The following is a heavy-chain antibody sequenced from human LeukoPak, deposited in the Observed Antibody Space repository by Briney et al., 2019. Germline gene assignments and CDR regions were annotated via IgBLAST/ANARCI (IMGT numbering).Heavy chain of an antibody. V-gene: IGHV4-59*08. CDR1: GGSISFYY. CDR3: ARYSTSSGWFDP. CDR2: LHYSGST. D-gene: IGHD6-6*01. Sequence: SETLSLTCTVSGGSISFYYWSWIRQPPGKGLEWIGYLHYSGSTNYNPSLKSRVTISVDTSKNQFSLKLTYVTAADTAVYFCARYSTSSGWFDPWGQGSLVTVSS. J-gene: IGHJ5*02.